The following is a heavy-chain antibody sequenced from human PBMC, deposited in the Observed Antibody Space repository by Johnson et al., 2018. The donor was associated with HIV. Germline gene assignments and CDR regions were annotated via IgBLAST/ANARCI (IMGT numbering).Heavy chain of an antibody. CDR1: GFTFSSFG. D-gene: IGHD3-10*01. J-gene: IGHJ3*02. CDR3: AKAPYGSGIRPGAFDI. Sequence: QMLLVESGGGVVQPGGSLRLSCAASGFTFSSFGMHWVRQAPGKGLEWVAFIRYDGSNKYYADSVKGRFTISRDNSKNTLYMQMNSLRPEDTAVYYCAKAPYGSGIRPGAFDIWGQGTMVTVSS. V-gene: IGHV3-30*02. CDR2: IRYDGSNK.